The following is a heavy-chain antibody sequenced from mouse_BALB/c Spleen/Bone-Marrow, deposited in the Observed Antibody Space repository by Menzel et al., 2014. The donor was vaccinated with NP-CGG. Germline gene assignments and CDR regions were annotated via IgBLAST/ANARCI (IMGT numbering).Heavy chain of an antibody. V-gene: IGHV2-9*02. CDR3: AKDRGPPY. CDR2: ICAGGST. Sequence: VQGVESGPGLVTPSQSLSITCSVSGFSLTSYGLHWVRQPPGKGLEWLGVICAGGSTNYNSSLMTRVNISKDNSKSQVFLKMNSMQTDDAARYYCAKDRGPPYWGQGTLVTVSA. D-gene: IGHD3-1*01. J-gene: IGHJ3*01. CDR1: GFSLTSYG.